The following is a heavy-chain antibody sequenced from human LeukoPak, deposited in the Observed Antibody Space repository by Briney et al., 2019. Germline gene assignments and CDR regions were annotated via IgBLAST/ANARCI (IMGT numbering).Heavy chain of an antibody. D-gene: IGHD3-22*01. V-gene: IGHV3-69-1*01. CDR2: ITSNNYM. CDR3: VRDGFYSDSSGYPFGY. J-gene: IGHJ4*02. Sequence: GGSLRLSCAASGFTFSTYSMSWVRRAPGKGLEWVSCITSNNYMYYADSVKGRFTISRDNAKNSLYLQMNSLRAEDTAVYYCVRDGFYSDSSGYPFGYWGQGTLVTVSS. CDR1: GFTFSTYS.